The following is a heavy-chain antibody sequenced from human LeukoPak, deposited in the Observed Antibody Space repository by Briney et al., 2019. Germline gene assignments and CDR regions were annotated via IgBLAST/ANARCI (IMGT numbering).Heavy chain of an antibody. V-gene: IGHV3-7*01. CDR1: GFTFSSYW. J-gene: IGHJ5*02. CDR3: ARLKPSYWFDP. CDR2: IKQDGSEK. Sequence: GGSLRLSCAASGFTFSSYWMTWVRQAPGKGLEWVANIKQDGSEKYYVDSVKGRFTISRDNAKNTLYLQMNSLRAEDTAVYYCARLKPSYWFDPWGQGTLVTVSS.